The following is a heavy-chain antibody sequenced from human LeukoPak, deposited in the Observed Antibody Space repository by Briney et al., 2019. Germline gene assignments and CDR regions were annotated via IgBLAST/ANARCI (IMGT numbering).Heavy chain of an antibody. J-gene: IGHJ4*02. D-gene: IGHD3-22*01. Sequence: GGSLRLSCAASGFTFSSYEMNWVRQAPGKGLEWVSYISSSGSTIYYADSVKGRFTISRDNAKKSLYLQMNSLRAEDRAVYYCAREFDSSGYLDYWGQGTLVTVSS. CDR1: GFTFSSYE. V-gene: IGHV3-48*03. CDR3: AREFDSSGYLDY. CDR2: ISSSGSTI.